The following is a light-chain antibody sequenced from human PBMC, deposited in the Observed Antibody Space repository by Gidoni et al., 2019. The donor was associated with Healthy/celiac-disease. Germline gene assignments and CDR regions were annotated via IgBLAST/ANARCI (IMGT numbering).Light chain of an antibody. Sequence: DIVMTQSPDSLAVSLGERATINCKSSQSVLCSSNNKNYLAWYQQKPGQPPKLLIYWASTRESGVPDRFSGSGSGTDFTLTISSLQAEDVAVYYCQQYYSTLALTFXGXTKVXIK. J-gene: IGKJ4*01. CDR3: QQYYSTLALT. CDR1: QSVLCSSNNKNY. CDR2: WAS. V-gene: IGKV4-1*01.